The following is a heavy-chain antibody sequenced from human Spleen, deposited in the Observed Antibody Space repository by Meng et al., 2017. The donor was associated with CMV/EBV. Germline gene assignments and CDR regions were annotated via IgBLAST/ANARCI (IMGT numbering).Heavy chain of an antibody. D-gene: IGHD6-19*01. J-gene: IGHJ4*02. CDR2: TYRRRSKWYK. CDR1: VSGNSGG. V-gene: IGHV6-1*01. CDR3: VRSIAVVGTWGHFDY. Sequence: VSGNSGGWNWIRQSPSRGLEWLGRTYRRRSKWYKDYAVSVEGRITISSDTPKNQFSLQLYSVTPDDTAVYYCVRSIAVVGTWGHFDYWSQGTLVTVSS.